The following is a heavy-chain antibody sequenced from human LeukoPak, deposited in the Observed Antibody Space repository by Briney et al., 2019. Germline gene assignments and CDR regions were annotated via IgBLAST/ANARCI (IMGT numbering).Heavy chain of an antibody. J-gene: IGHJ4*02. Sequence: GASVKVSCKASGYTFTGYYMHWVRQAPGQGLEWMGRINPNSGGTNYAQKFQGRVTMTWDTSISTAYMELSRLRSDDTAVYYCAVLYWSIAARPFDYWGQGTLVAVSS. V-gene: IGHV1-2*06. CDR2: INPNSGGT. CDR3: AVLYWSIAARPFDY. D-gene: IGHD6-6*01. CDR1: GYTFTGYY.